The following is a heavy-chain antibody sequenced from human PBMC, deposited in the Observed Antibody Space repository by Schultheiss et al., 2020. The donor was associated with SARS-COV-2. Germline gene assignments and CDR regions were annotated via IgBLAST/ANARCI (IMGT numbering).Heavy chain of an antibody. CDR3: ARVRKVWASNNWSYYFDY. D-gene: IGHD1-1*01. V-gene: IGHV3-53*01. J-gene: IGHJ4*02. CDR2: IYSGGST. CDR1: GFTVSNNY. Sequence: SCAASGFTVSNNYMSWVRQAPGKGLEWVSVIYSGGSTYYADSVKGRFTIFRDNSKSTLYLQMNSLRAEDTAVYYCARVRKVWASNNWSYYFDYWGQGTLVTVSS.